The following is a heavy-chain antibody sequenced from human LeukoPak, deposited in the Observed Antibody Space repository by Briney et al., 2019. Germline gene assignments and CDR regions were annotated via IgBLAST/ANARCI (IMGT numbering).Heavy chain of an antibody. CDR3: AREGDCSSTSCYILSYYYYYMDV. CDR1: GGSISSYY. V-gene: IGHV4-4*07. Sequence: SETLSLTCTVSGGSISSYYWSWIRQPAGKGLEWIRRIYTSGSTNYNPSLKSRVTMSVDTSKNQFSLKPSSVTAADTAVYYCAREGDCSSTSCYILSYYYYYMDVWGKGTTVTVSS. D-gene: IGHD2-2*01. CDR2: IYTSGST. J-gene: IGHJ6*03.